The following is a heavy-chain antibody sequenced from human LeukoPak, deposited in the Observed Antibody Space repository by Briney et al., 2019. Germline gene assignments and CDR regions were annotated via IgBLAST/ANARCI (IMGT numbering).Heavy chain of an antibody. CDR1: GFTFSNFG. V-gene: IGHV3-NL1*01. D-gene: IGHD4-23*01. CDR2: IYSGGST. J-gene: IGHJ4*02. CDR3: ASLYYGGNNFDY. Sequence: PGGSLRLSCAASGFTFSNFGMHWVRQAPGKGLEWVSVIYSGGSTHYADSVKGRFTISRDNSKNTLYLQMNSLRAEDTAVYYCASLYYGGNNFDYWGQGTLVTVSS.